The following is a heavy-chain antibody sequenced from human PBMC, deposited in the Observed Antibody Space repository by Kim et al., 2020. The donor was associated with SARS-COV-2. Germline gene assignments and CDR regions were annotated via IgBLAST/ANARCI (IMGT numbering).Heavy chain of an antibody. Sequence: ASVKVSCKASGYTFTGYYMHWVRQAPGQGLEWMGRINPNSGGTNYAQKFQGRVTMTRDTSISTAYMELSRLRSDDTAVYYCARDQSAGTPSYYYYGMDVWGQGTTVTVSS. J-gene: IGHJ6*02. CDR3: ARDQSAGTPSYYYYGMDV. V-gene: IGHV1-2*06. D-gene: IGHD6-13*01. CDR2: INPNSGGT. CDR1: GYTFTGYY.